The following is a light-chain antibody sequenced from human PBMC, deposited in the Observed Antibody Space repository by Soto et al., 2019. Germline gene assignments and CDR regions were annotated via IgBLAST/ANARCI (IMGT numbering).Light chain of an antibody. J-gene: IGLJ1*01. V-gene: IGLV2-14*01. Sequence: QSALTQPASVSGSPGQSITISCTGTSSDVGGYNYVSWYQQHPGTAPKLMIYEVSNRPSGVSNRFSGSKSGNTASLTISGLQAEDEADYYCSSYTSSSTLLVFGTGTKLTVL. CDR2: EVS. CDR3: SSYTSSSTLLV. CDR1: SSDVGGYNY.